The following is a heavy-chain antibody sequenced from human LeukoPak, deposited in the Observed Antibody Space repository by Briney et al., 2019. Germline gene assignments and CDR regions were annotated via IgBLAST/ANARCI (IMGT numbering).Heavy chain of an antibody. CDR3: AKYCSSTSCSVRHDAFDI. V-gene: IGHV1-18*01. D-gene: IGHD2-2*01. J-gene: IGHJ3*02. CDR1: GYTFTSYG. CDR2: ISAYNGNT. Sequence: ASVKVSYKASGYTFTSYGISWVRQAPGQGLEWMGWISAYNGNTNYAQKLQGRVTMTTDTSTSTAYMELRSLRSDDTAVYYCAKYCSSTSCSVRHDAFDIWGQGTMVTVSS.